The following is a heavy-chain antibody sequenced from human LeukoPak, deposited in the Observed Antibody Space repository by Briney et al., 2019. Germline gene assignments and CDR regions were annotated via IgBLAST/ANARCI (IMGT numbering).Heavy chain of an antibody. CDR2: INPNSGGT. CDR3: ARDLLAVAGNNYFDY. D-gene: IGHD6-19*01. J-gene: IGHJ4*02. V-gene: IGHV1-2*06. Sequence: ASVKVSCKASGYTFTGSYIHWVRQAPGQGLEWMGRINPNSGGTNYAQNFQGRVTMTSDTSISTAYMELRSLRSDDTAVYYCARDLLAVAGNNYFDYWGQGTLVTVSS. CDR1: GYTFTGSY.